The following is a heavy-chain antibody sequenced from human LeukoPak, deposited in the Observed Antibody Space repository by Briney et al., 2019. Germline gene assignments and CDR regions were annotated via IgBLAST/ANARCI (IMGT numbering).Heavy chain of an antibody. CDR1: GYTFTIYG. Sequence: ASVTVSCKASGYTFTIYGISWVRQAPGQELEWMGWISAYNGNTNYAQKLQGRVTMTTDTSTSTAYMELRSLRSDDTAVYYCARDHYYDSSGYYDYWGQGTLVTVSS. CDR2: ISAYNGNT. J-gene: IGHJ4*02. V-gene: IGHV1-18*01. D-gene: IGHD3-22*01. CDR3: ARDHYYDSSGYYDY.